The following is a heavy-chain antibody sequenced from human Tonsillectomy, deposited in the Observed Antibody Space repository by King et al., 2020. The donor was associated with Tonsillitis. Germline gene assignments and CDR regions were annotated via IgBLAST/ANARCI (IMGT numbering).Heavy chain of an antibody. Sequence: VQLVESGGGLVQPGGSLRLSCAASGFTFSSYAMSWVRQAPGKGLEWVSAISGSGGSTYYADSVKGRFTISRDNSKNTLYLQMNSLRAEDTAVYYCAIKMSSGDRATDWYFDLWGRGTLVTVSS. J-gene: IGHJ2*01. CDR1: GFTFSSYA. CDR2: ISGSGGST. D-gene: IGHD2-21*02. V-gene: IGHV3-23*04. CDR3: AIKMSSGDRATDWYFDL.